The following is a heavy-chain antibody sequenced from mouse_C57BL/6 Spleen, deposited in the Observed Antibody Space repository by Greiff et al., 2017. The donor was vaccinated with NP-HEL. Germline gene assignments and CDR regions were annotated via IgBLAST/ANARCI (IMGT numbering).Heavy chain of an antibody. CDR3: ARFGY. CDR1: GYTFTSYW. Sequence: QVQLKQPGAELVKPGASVKLSCKASGYTFTSYWMQWVKQRPGQGLEWIGEIDPSDSYTNYNQKFKGKATLTVDTSSSTAYMQLSSLTSEDSAVYYCARFGYWGQGTTLTVSS. D-gene: IGHD3-1*01. J-gene: IGHJ2*01. V-gene: IGHV1-50*01. CDR2: IDPSDSYT.